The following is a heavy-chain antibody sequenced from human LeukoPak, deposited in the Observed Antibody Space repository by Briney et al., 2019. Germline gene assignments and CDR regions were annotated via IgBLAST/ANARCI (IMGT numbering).Heavy chain of an antibody. Sequence: GGSLKLSCAASGFTFSSYSMAWVRQAPGKGLEWVSIISRASESIFYADSVKGRFTISRDNAKNSLYLQMNGLRAEDTAAYYCARGATDTTRWFDPWGQGTLVTVSS. J-gene: IGHJ5*02. CDR3: ARGATDTTRWFDP. CDR1: GFTFSSYS. V-gene: IGHV3-21*01. CDR2: ISRASESI. D-gene: IGHD1-7*01.